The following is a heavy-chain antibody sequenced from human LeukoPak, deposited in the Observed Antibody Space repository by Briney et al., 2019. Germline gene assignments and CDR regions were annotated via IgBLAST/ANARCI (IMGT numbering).Heavy chain of an antibody. CDR2: ISGSGAST. V-gene: IGHV3-23*01. Sequence: PGGSLRLSCAASGFTFSSYGMSWVRQAPGKGLEWVSAISGSGASTYYADSVKGRFTISRDNSKNTLYLQMNSLRAEDTAVYYCAKATSYYIFDVGLDPWGKGTLVTVSS. J-gene: IGHJ5*02. D-gene: IGHD3-9*01. CDR3: AKATSYYIFDVGLDP. CDR1: GFTFSSYG.